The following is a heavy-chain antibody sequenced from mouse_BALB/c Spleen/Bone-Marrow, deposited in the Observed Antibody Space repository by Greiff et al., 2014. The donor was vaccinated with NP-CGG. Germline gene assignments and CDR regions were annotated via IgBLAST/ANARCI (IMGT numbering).Heavy chain of an antibody. CDR2: IDPANGNT. Sequence: EVQLQQSGAELVKPGASVKLSCTASGFNIKDTYMYWVKQRPEQGLEWIGKIDPANGNTKYDPKFQGKATITADTSSNTAYLQLSSLTSEDTAVDYCAVYDGYAMDYWGQGTSVTVSS. J-gene: IGHJ4*01. CDR3: AVYDGYAMDY. V-gene: IGHV14-3*02. D-gene: IGHD2-3*01. CDR1: GFNIKDTY.